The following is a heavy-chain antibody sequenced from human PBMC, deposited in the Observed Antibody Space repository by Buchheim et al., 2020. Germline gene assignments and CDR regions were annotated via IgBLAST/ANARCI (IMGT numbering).Heavy chain of an antibody. V-gene: IGHV1-46*01. Sequence: QVQLVQSGAEVKKPGASVKVSCKASGYTFTSYYMHWVRQAPGQGLEWMGIINPSGGSTSYAQKFQGRVPMTRDTSTSTVYMELSSLRSEDTAVYYCARDGASDSSSWYNPSSPWGQGTL. CDR2: INPSGGST. CDR1: GYTFTSYY. J-gene: IGHJ5*02. D-gene: IGHD6-13*01. CDR3: ARDGASDSSSWYNPSSP.